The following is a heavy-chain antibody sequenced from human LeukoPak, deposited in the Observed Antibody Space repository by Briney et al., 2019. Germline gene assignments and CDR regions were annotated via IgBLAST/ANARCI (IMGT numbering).Heavy chain of an antibody. CDR3: ARSYSSTWYSYYYYMDA. CDR2: ISGSNGNT. D-gene: IGHD6-13*01. V-gene: IGHV1-18*01. J-gene: IGHJ6*03. Sequence: GASVKVSCKASGYSFTSYAITWVRQAPGQGLEWMGWISGSNGNTNYAQKFQGRVTMTTDTSTNTAYMELRSLRSDDTAVYYCARSYSSTWYSYYYYMDAWGEGTTVTVSS. CDR1: GYSFTSYA.